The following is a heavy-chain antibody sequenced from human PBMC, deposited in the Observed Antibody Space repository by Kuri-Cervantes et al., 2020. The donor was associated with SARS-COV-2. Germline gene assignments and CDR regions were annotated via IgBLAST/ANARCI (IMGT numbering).Heavy chain of an antibody. CDR1: GFTFSSYW. V-gene: IGHV3-48*01. CDR3: ARDTRRGYSYGYGFDY. J-gene: IGHJ4*02. Sequence: GGSLRLSCAASGFTFSSYWMNWVRQAPGRGLEWVSYISSSSSTIYYADSVKGRFTISRDNAKNSLYLQMNSLRAEDTAVYYCARDTRRGYSYGYGFDYWGQGTLVTVSS. CDR2: ISSSSSTI. D-gene: IGHD5-18*01.